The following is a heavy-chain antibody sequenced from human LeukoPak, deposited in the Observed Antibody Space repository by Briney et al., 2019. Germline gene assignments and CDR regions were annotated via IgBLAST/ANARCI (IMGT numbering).Heavy chain of an antibody. CDR1: GGSISSDY. Sequence: SETLSLTCTVSGGSISSDYSSWIRQPPGKGLEWIGYIYYRGSTNYNPSLKSRVTISVDTSKNQFSLKLSSVTAADTAVYYCARLSGYSSGHYYSDYWGQGTLVTVSS. J-gene: IGHJ4*02. D-gene: IGHD3-22*01. CDR3: ARLSGYSSGHYYSDY. CDR2: IYYRGST. V-gene: IGHV4-59*01.